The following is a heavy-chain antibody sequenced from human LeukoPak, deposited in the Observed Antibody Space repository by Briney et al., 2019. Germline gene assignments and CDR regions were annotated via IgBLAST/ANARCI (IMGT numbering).Heavy chain of an antibody. CDR1: RYDINSVYY. Sequence: SETLSLTCTVSRYDINSVYYWGWIRQPPGKGLEWIGSIYHSGSTYYNASLKSRVTISMDKSRNKFSLNLNSVTAADTAVYYCARAGGYYGSGSFLDYWGQGLLVTVSS. CDR2: IYHSGST. V-gene: IGHV4-38-2*02. J-gene: IGHJ4*02. D-gene: IGHD3-10*01. CDR3: ARAGGYYGSGSFLDY.